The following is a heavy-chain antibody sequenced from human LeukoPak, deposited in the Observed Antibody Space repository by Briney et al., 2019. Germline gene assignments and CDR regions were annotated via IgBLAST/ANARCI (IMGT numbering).Heavy chain of an antibody. J-gene: IGHJ6*04. CDR1: GFTFSSYG. Sequence: GSLRLSCAASGFTFSSYGMSWVRQAPGKGLEWVSAISDSGGSTYYADSVKGRFTISRDNSKNTLYLQMNSLRAEDTAVYYCAELGITMIGGVWGKGTTVTISS. D-gene: IGHD3-10*02. CDR2: ISDSGGST. V-gene: IGHV3-23*01. CDR3: AELGITMIGGV.